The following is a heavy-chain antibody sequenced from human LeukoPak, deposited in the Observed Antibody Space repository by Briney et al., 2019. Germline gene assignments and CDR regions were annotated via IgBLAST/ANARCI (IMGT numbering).Heavy chain of an antibody. J-gene: IGHJ3*02. D-gene: IGHD2-2*01. CDR2: INHSGST. CDR1: GGSISSGGYY. CDR3: ARPVRYCSSTSCSTEADAFDI. V-gene: IGHV4-39*07. Sequence: SETLSLTCTVSGGSISSGGYYWSWIRQPPGKGLEWIGEINHSGSTNYNPSLKSRVTISVDTSKNQFSLKLSSVTAADTAVYYCARPVRYCSSTSCSTEADAFDIWGQGTMVTVSS.